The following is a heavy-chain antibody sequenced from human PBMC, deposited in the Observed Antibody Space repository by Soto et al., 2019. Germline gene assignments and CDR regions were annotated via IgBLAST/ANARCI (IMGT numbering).Heavy chain of an antibody. CDR1: GDSVSSNSAA. J-gene: IGHJ4*02. V-gene: IGHV6-1*01. D-gene: IGHD1-26*01. CDR3: AREADIVGATTGIYFDY. CDR2: TYYRSKWYN. Sequence: QVQLQQSGPGLVKPSQTLSLTCAISGDSVSSNSAAWNWIRQSPSRGLEWLGRTYYRSKWYNDYAVSVKSRITINPDTSKNQFSLQLNSVTPEDTAVYYCAREADIVGATTGIYFDYWGQGTLVTVSS.